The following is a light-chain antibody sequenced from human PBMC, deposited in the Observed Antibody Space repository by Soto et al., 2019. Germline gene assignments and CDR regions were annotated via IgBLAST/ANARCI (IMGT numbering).Light chain of an antibody. CDR3: QQSYATHS. CDR1: QSISTY. Sequence: DIQMTQSPSSLSASVGDRVTITCRASQSISTYLNWYQQKPGKAPKLLIYTASGLQGGVPSRFSGSGSGTDFTLTISSLQPEDFETYYCQQSYATHSFGQGTRVEIK. J-gene: IGKJ1*01. V-gene: IGKV1-39*01. CDR2: TAS.